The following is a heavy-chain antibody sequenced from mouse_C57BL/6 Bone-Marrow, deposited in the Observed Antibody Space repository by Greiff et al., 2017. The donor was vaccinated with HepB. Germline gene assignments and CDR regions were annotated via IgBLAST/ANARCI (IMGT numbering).Heavy chain of an antibody. J-gene: IGHJ2*01. CDR2: INPSNGGT. D-gene: IGHD1-1*01. CDR3: ARLRSYYYGSSYLDD. Sequence: QVQLKQPGTELVKPGASVKLSCKASGYTFTSYWMHWVKQRPGQGLEWIGNINPSNGGTNYNEKFKSKATLTVDKSSSTAYMQLSSLTSEDSAVYYCARLRSYYYGSSYLDDWGQGTTLTVSS. V-gene: IGHV1-53*01. CDR1: GYTFTSYW.